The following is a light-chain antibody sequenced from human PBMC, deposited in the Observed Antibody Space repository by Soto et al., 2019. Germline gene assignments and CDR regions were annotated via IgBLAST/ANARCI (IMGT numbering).Light chain of an antibody. CDR3: QQYGNSPYT. V-gene: IGKV3D-20*01. Sequence: EIVLTQSTATLSLSPGERATLSCGASQSVRSSYLAWYQQKPGLAPRLLIYDASSRATGIPDRFSGSGSGTDFALTISRLEPGDFAVYYCQQYGNSPYTFGQGTKLEIK. CDR1: QSVRSSY. CDR2: DAS. J-gene: IGKJ2*01.